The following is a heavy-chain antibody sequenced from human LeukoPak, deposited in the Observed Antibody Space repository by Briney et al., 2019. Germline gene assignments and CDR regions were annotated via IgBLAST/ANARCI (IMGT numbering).Heavy chain of an antibody. V-gene: IGHV3-7*01. Sequence: GGSLRLSCAASGFTFSSHWMSWVRQAPGKGLEWVANINQDGREKYYVDSVKGRFTFSRDNAKNSLYLQMNNLRAEDTAVYYCARDGVAAGVYFDCWGQGTLVTVSS. CDR2: INQDGREK. CDR3: ARDGVAAGVYFDC. CDR1: GFTFSSHW. D-gene: IGHD6-13*01. J-gene: IGHJ4*02.